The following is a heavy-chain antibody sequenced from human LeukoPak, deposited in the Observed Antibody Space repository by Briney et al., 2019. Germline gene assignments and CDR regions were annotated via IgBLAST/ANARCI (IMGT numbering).Heavy chain of an antibody. CDR2: IYSGGTT. V-gene: IGHV3-66*01. CDR3: ARVKKFIAAAGPFDY. Sequence: GGSLRLSCAASGFTVSSNYMNWVRQAPGKGLEWVSVIYSGGTTYYADSVKGRFTISRDSAKNSLYLQMNSLRAEDTAVYYCARVKKFIAAAGPFDYWGQGTLVTVSS. CDR1: GFTVSSNY. J-gene: IGHJ4*02. D-gene: IGHD6-13*01.